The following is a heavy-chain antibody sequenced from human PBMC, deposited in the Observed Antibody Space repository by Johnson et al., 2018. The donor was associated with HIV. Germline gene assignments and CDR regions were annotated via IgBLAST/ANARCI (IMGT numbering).Heavy chain of an antibody. CDR1: GFTFSSYW. D-gene: IGHD3-10*01. CDR3: AREYDAFDI. V-gene: IGHV3-74*02. J-gene: IGHJ3*02. CDR2: INGDGSDI. Sequence: EMQLVESGGGLVQPGGSLRLSCAPSGFTFSSYWMHWVRQGPGKGLVWVSRINGDGSDITYADSVKGRFTISRDNAKNTLYLQMNSLRAEDTAVYYCAREYDAFDIWGQGTMVTVSS.